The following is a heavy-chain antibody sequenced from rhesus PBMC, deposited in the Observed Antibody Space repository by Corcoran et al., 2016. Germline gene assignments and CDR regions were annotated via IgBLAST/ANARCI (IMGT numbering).Heavy chain of an antibody. CDR1: GYSISSGYG. D-gene: IGHD6-37*01. Sequence: QVQLQESGPGLVKPSETLSLTCAVSGYSISSGYGWGWIRQPPGKGREWIGQNYGGIGTTNSHPSLKSRVTVSKDPSKNQFSLKLSSVTAADTAVYYCARDNWGIAVAGEFDFWGQGVLVTVSS. CDR2: NYGGIGTT. J-gene: IGHJ4*01. CDR3: ARDNWGIAVAGEFDF. V-gene: IGHV4-127*01.